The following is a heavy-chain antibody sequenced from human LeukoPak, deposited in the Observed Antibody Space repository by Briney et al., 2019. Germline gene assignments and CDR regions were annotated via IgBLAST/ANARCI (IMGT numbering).Heavy chain of an antibody. J-gene: IGHJ4*02. D-gene: IGHD2-2*01. V-gene: IGHV1-18*01. CDR2: ISAYNGNT. Sequence: ASVNVSCKASGYTFTSYGISWVRQAPGQGLEWMGWISAYNGNTNYAQKLQGRVTMTTDTSTSTAYMELRSLRSDDTAVYYCARDCSTTTCYGGAFDYWGQGTLVTVSS. CDR1: GYTFTSYG. CDR3: ARDCSTTTCYGGAFDY.